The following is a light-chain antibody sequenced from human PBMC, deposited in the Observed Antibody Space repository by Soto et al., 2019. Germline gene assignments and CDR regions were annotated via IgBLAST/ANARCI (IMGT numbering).Light chain of an antibody. J-gene: IGKJ4*01. CDR2: AAS. CDR3: QQANSFPLT. Sequence: DIQVTQSPASLSASVGDRVTITCRTSQGISTYLNWYQQKAGDAPRLLISAASDLENGVPSRFSGSGSGTDFTLTISSLQPEDFATYYCQQANSFPLTFGGGTKVEIK. V-gene: IGKV1-12*01. CDR1: QGISTY.